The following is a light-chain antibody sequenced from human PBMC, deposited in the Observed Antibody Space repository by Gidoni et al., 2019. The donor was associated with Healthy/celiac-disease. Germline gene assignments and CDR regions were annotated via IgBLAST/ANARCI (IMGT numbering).Light chain of an antibody. J-gene: IGKJ4*01. CDR1: QSVSSN. CDR3: QQYNNWRLT. Sequence: EIVMTQSPATLSVSPGERATLSCRASQSVSSNLAGYQQKPGQAPRLLIYGASTRATGIPARFSGSGSGTEFTLTISSLQSEDFAVYYCQQYNNWRLTFGGGTKVEIK. CDR2: GAS. V-gene: IGKV3-15*01.